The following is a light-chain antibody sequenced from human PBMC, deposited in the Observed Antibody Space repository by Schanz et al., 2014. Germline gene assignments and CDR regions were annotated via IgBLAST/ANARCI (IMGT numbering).Light chain of an antibody. V-gene: IGKV3-11*01. CDR2: AAS. CDR1: QSVNSD. Sequence: EIVMTQSPATLSVSPGERATLSCRASQSVNSDLAWYQQKPGQAPRLLISAASTRATAIPARFSGSGSGTDFTLTISSLEPEDFALYYCQQRSNWPQTLNFGGGTKVEIK. CDR3: QQRSNWPQTLN. J-gene: IGKJ4*01.